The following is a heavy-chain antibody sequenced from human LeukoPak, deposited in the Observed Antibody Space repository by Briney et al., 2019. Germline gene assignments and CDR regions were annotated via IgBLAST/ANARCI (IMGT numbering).Heavy chain of an antibody. CDR1: GYSISSGYY. D-gene: IGHD1-26*01. CDR3: ARLGGSYYEWGPLGY. CDR2: IYHSGST. Sequence: SETLSLTCTVSGYSISSGYYWGWIRQPPGKGLEWNGSIYHSGSTYYNPSLKSRVTISVDTSKNQFSLKLSSVTAADTAVYYCARLGGSYYEWGPLGYWGQGTLVTVYS. J-gene: IGHJ4*02. V-gene: IGHV4-38-2*02.